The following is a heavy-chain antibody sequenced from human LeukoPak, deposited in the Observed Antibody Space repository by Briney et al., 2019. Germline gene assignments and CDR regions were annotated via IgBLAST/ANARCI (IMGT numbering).Heavy chain of an antibody. CDR2: ISYDGSNK. J-gene: IGHJ4*02. CDR3: AKETPVGLRYFDWFRGLGYFDY. V-gene: IGHV3-30*04. CDR1: GFTFSSYA. D-gene: IGHD3-9*01. Sequence: GGSLRLSCAASGFTFSSYAMPWVRQAPGKGLEWVAVISYDGSNKYYADSVKGRFTISRDNSKNTLYLQMNSLRAEDTAVYYCAKETPVGLRYFDWFRGLGYFDYWGQGTLVTVSS.